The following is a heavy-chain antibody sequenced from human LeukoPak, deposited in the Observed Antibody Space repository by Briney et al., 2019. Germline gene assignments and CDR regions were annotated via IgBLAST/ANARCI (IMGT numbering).Heavy chain of an antibody. J-gene: IGHJ4*02. CDR2: IRFTGSYI. Sequence: PGGSLRLSCVASGFTFSHYSMNWVRQAPGKGLEWVSSIRFTGSYIYYADSVKGRFTISGDDAKNLLSLQMISLRAEDTAVYYCARVEGPWGQGTLVTVSS. CDR3: ARVEGP. V-gene: IGHV3-21*04. CDR1: GFTFSHYS.